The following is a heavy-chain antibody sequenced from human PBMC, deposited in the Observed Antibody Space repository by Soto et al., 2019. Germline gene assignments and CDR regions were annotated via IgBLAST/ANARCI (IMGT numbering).Heavy chain of an antibody. CDR3: ATGVIWIGYFTVDS. CDR1: GYSFTGYY. CDR2: IFPVYRTL. J-gene: IGHJ4*02. V-gene: IGHV1-69*13. D-gene: IGHD3-3*01. Sequence: GASVKVSCKSSGYSFTGYYLHWVRQAPGQGPEWMGWIFPVYRTLNYAQKFQGRVTITADESTGTAYMTLSSLASDDTAVYYCATGVIWIGYFTVDSWGQGTRVTVSS.